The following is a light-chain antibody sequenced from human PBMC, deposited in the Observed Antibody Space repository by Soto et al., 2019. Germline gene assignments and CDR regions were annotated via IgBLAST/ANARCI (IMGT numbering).Light chain of an antibody. CDR2: DAS. CDR3: QQYKTFWT. CDR1: QSISRW. Sequence: DIQMTQSPSTLSASVGDRVTITCRASQSISRWLAWYQQKPGKAPKLLIFDASTLESGVPSKFSGSGSGTEITLTIISLQPEDFATYYCQQYKTFWTVGQGNKVEFK. J-gene: IGKJ1*01. V-gene: IGKV1-5*01.